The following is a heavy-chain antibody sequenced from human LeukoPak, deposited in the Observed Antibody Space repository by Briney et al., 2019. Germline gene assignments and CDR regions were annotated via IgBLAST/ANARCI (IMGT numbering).Heavy chain of an antibody. CDR3: ARERGGSSGYSFDY. CDR1: GGSISSRNYY. J-gene: IGHJ4*02. CDR2: MYYSGTT. V-gene: IGHV4-39*02. D-gene: IGHD3-22*01. Sequence: SETLSLTCTVSGGSISSRNYYWGWIRQPPGKGLEWIGSMYYSGTTYYNPSLKSRVTISVDTSKNQFSLKLSSVTAADTAVYYCARERGGSSGYSFDYWGRGTLVTVSS.